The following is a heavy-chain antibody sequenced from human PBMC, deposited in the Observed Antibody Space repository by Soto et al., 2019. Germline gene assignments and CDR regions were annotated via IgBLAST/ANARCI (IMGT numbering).Heavy chain of an antibody. CDR3: AREMVRGVGSDY. CDR1: GYTFTSYG. D-gene: IGHD3-10*01. Sequence: QVQLVQSGAEVKKPGASVKVSCKASGYTFTSYGISWVRQAPGQGLEWMGWISTYNGNTKYAQKLQGGVTMTTYTSTSTASGELSSLRSDDTAVFYCAREMVRGVGSDYWGQGTLVTVSS. J-gene: IGHJ4*02. V-gene: IGHV1-18*01. CDR2: ISTYNGNT.